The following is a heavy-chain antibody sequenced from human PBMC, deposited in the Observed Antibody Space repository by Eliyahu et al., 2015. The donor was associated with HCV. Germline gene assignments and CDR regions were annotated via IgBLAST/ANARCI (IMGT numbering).Heavy chain of an antibody. D-gene: IGHD4-23*01. Sequence: QVQLVESGGGVVPPGRSLRLSCAAXGFRFSIYGIHWVRQAPGKGLEWVXFVSYDGINKLYADSVKGRFTISRDNSKKTVSLQMTSLRADDTALYYCANLVVTPPDDYFDYWGQGTLVTVSS. CDR3: ANLVVTPPDDYFDY. CDR2: VSYDGINK. J-gene: IGHJ4*02. V-gene: IGHV3-30*18. CDR1: GFRFSIYG.